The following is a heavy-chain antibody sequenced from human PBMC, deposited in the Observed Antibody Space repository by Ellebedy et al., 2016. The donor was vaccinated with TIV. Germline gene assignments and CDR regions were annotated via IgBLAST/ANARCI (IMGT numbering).Heavy chain of an antibody. CDR1: GDSISSGDDY. Sequence: MPSETLSLTCTVSGDSISSGDDYRSWIRQSPGKGLEWIGYILYSGSTYYNPSLKSRVIISVDTSKNQFSLKLRSVTAADTAVFYCARVGGYSSGWRHDYWGQGTLVTVSS. CDR3: ARVGGYSSGWRHDY. D-gene: IGHD6-19*01. CDR2: ILYSGST. V-gene: IGHV4-30-4*01. J-gene: IGHJ4*02.